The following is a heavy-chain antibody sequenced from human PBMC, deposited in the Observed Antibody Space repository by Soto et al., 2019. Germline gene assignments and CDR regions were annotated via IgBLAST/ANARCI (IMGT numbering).Heavy chain of an antibody. D-gene: IGHD1-26*01. CDR3: VRDDFGLGLDY. CDR1: GGSISSGGYS. CDR2: IYHSGST. V-gene: IGHV4-30-2*01. Sequence: SETLSLTCAVSGGSISSGGYSWSWIRQPPGKGLEWIGYIYHSGSTYYNPSLKSRVTISVDNAKSTLYLQMNSLRADDTGVYYCVRDDFGLGLDYWGLGTLVTVSS. J-gene: IGHJ4*02.